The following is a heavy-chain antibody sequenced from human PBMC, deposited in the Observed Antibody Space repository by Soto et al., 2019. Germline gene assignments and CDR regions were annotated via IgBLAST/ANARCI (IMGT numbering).Heavy chain of an antibody. CDR1: GFTFDDYA. CDR2: ISWNSGSI. CDR3: AKDRDSGVETAAFDI. J-gene: IGHJ3*02. D-gene: IGHD2-21*02. Sequence: GGSLRLSCAASGFTFDDYAMHWVRQAPGKGLEWVSGISWNSGSIGYADSVKGRFTISRDNAKNSLYLQMNSLRAEDKALYYCAKDRDSGVETAAFDIWGQGTMVTVSS. V-gene: IGHV3-9*01.